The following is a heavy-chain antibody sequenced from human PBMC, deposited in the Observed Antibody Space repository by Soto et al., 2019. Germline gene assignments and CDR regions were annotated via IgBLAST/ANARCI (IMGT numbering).Heavy chain of an antibody. CDR2: ITPMFGAA. CDR1: GGSFTGHS. CDR3: ARFRDTRSRPSVTLVRGHIIGYFDS. V-gene: IGHV1-69*01. D-gene: IGHD3-10*02. J-gene: IGHJ4*02. Sequence: QVQLVQSGGEVKKPGSSMKVSCKASGGSFTGHSFAWVRQAPGQGPEWMGGITPMFGAATYAQKFQDRDTITANQSTTTVFWRFNSLSSKDTALYYWARFRDTRSRPSVTLVRGHIIGYFDSWGQGTLVIVSS.